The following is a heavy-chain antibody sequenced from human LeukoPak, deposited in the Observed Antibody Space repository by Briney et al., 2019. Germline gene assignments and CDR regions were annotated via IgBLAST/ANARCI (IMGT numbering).Heavy chain of an antibody. V-gene: IGHV3-30-3*01. CDR1: GFTFSSYA. D-gene: IGHD4-23*01. CDR2: ISYDGSNE. Sequence: GGSLRLSCAASGFTFSSYAMHWVRQAPGKGLEWVAVISYDGSNEYYADSVKGRFTISRDNSKNTLYLQMNSLRAEDTAVYYCARVPIDYGGNSGVDYWGQGTLVTVSS. CDR3: ARVPIDYGGNSGVDY. J-gene: IGHJ4*02.